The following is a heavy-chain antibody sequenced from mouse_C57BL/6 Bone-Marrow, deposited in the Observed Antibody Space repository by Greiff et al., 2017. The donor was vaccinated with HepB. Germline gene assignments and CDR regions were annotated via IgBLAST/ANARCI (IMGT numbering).Heavy chain of an antibody. CDR1: GFTFSSYG. J-gene: IGHJ2*01. CDR3: ARPLLPYYFDY. Sequence: EVQLQESGGDLVKPGGSLKLSCAASGFTFSSYGMSWVRQTPDKRLEWVATISSGGSYTYYPDSVKGRFTISRDNAKNTLYLQMSSLKSEDTAMYYCARPLLPYYFDYWGQGTTLTVSS. D-gene: IGHD1-1*01. CDR2: ISSGGSYT. V-gene: IGHV5-6*01.